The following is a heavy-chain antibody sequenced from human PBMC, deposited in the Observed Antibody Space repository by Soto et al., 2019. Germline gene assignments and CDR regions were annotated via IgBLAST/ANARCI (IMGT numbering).Heavy chain of an antibody. D-gene: IGHD2-15*01. CDR3: ARHTPAISISDH. CDR2: IYYSGST. J-gene: IGHJ4*02. V-gene: IGHV4-30-2*03. CDR1: GGSISSGGYS. Sequence: SETLSLTCAVSGGSISSGGYSWSWIGQPPGKGLEWIGYIYYSGSTYYNPSLKSRVTISVDTSKNQFSLKLSSVTAADTAVYYCARHTPAISISDHWGQGTLVTVSS.